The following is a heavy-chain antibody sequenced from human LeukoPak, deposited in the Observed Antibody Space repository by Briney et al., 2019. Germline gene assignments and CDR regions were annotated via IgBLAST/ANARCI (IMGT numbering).Heavy chain of an antibody. V-gene: IGHV4-59*01. D-gene: IGHD2-21*01. CDR3: ARGYYSRYYYYYMDV. CDR2: IYYSGST. Sequence: SETLSLTCTVSGGSISSYYWSWIRQPPGKGLEWIGYIYYSGSTNYNPSLKSRVTISVDTSKNQFSLKLSSVTAADTAVYYCARGYYSRYYYYYMDVWGKGTTVTVSS. CDR1: GGSISSYY. J-gene: IGHJ6*03.